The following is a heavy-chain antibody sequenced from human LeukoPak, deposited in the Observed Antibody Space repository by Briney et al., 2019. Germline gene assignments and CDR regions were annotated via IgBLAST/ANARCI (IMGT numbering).Heavy chain of an antibody. CDR3: ARRNSGTWWSFDS. CDR2: IKDDGSQK. V-gene: IGHV3-7*01. J-gene: IGHJ4*02. D-gene: IGHD2-15*01. Sequence: GGSLRLSCEAHGFTFSSYWMSWVRQAPGKGLEWVANIKDDGSQKNYIDSVKGRFTISRDNAKASLFLQMNSLSSGDTAVYYCARRNSGTWWSFDSWGQGTLVTASS. CDR1: GFTFSSYW.